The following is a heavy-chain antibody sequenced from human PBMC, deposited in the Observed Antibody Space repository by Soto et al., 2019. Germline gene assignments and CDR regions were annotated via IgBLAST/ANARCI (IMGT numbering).Heavy chain of an antibody. J-gene: IGHJ3*02. D-gene: IGHD3-3*01. CDR1: GYTFTSYG. Sequence: ASVKVSCKASGYTFTSYGISWVRQAPGQGLEWMGWISAYNGNTNYAQKLQGRVTMTTDTSTSTAYMELRSLRSDDTAVYYCAREKSIGFLEWSRDGLSAPAFDIWGQGTMVTVSS. V-gene: IGHV1-18*01. CDR3: AREKSIGFLEWSRDGLSAPAFDI. CDR2: ISAYNGNT.